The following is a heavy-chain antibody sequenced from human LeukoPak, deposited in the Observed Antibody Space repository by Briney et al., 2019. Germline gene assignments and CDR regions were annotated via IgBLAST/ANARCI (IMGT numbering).Heavy chain of an antibody. V-gene: IGHV4-59*02. CDR2: IYYSGST. D-gene: IGHD3-16*01. Sequence: PGGSLRLSCAVSGFSVGSYGMSWVRQAPGRGLEWIGYIYYSGSTNYNPSLKSRVTISVDTSKNQFSLKLSSVTAADTAVYYCASGWLQGEYDYWGQGTLVTVSS. CDR3: ASGWLQGEYDY. J-gene: IGHJ4*02. CDR1: GFSVGSYG.